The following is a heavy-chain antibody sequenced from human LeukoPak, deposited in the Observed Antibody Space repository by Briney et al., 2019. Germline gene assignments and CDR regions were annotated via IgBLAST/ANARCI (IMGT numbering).Heavy chain of an antibody. V-gene: IGHV4-39*07. CDR1: GGSISSSNYF. J-gene: IGHJ3*02. D-gene: IGHD6-13*01. Sequence: SETLSLTCTVSGGSISSSNYFWGWIRQSPGRGLEWIGSISYGGDTYYNPSLKSRVTISLDTPKSQFSLRLSSVTAADTAVYYCARDREQQLVRFYNAFDIWGQGTMVTVSS. CDR2: ISYGGDT. CDR3: ARDREQQLVRFYNAFDI.